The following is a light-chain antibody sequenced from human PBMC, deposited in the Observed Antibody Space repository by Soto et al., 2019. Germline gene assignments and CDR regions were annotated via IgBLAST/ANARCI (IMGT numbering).Light chain of an antibody. CDR2: GAS. Sequence: EIVMTQSPATLSVSPGERATLSCRASQSVSSNLAWYQQKPGQAPRLLIYGASIRATGIPARFSGSGSGTEFTLTISSLQSEDFAVYYCQQYNNWPRPFGGGTKVEIK. V-gene: IGKV3D-15*01. CDR1: QSVSSN. J-gene: IGKJ4*01. CDR3: QQYNNWPRP.